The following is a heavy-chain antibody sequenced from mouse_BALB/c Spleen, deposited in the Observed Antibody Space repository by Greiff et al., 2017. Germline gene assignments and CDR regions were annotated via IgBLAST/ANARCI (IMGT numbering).Heavy chain of an antibody. V-gene: IGHV1-7*01. CDR2: INPSTGYT. CDR1: GYTFTSYW. Sequence: VQLQQSGAELAKPGASVKMSCKASGYTFTSYWMHWVKQRPGQGLEWIGYINPSTGYTEYNQKFKDKATLTVDKSSSTAYMQLKSLTSEDSAVYYCARWSYAMDYWGQGTSVTVSS. J-gene: IGHJ4*01. CDR3: ARWSYAMDY.